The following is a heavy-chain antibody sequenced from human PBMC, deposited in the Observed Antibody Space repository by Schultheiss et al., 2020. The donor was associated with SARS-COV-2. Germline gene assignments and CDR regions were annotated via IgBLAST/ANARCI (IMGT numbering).Heavy chain of an antibody. CDR3: ARSPLAYYYYYGMDV. CDR2: ISAYNGHA. V-gene: IGHV1-18*04. J-gene: IGHJ6*02. Sequence: ASVKVSCKASGYTFTSYGISWVRQAPGQGLEWMGWISAYNGHAEYSQNFQGRVTMTTDRSTTTAYMEVRSLRAEDTAVYYCARSPLAYYYYYGMDVWGQGTTVTVSS. CDR1: GYTFTSYG.